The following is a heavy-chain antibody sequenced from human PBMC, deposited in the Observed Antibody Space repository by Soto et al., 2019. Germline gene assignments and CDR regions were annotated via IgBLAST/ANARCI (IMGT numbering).Heavy chain of an antibody. CDR2: IYYSGST. J-gene: IGHJ6*02. CDR3: ANLRAAGTNYYYGMDV. D-gene: IGHD6-13*01. CDR1: GGSISSSSYY. V-gene: IGHV4-39*01. Sequence: QLQLQESGPGLVKPSETLSLTCTVSGGSISSSSYYWGWIRQPPGKGLEWIGSIYYSGSTYYNPSLKSRVTISVDTSKNQFSLKLSSVTAADTAVYYCANLRAAGTNYYYGMDVWGQGTTVTVSS.